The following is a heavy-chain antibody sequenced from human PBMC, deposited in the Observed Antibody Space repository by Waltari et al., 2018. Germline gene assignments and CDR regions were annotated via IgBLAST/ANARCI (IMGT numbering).Heavy chain of an antibody. D-gene: IGHD3-22*01. CDR2: ISYDGSNK. CDR3: ARDLSGYSDY. Sequence: QVQLVESGGGVVQPGRSLRLSCAASGFTFSSYAMHWVRQAPGKGLEWVAGISYDGSNKDYADSVKGRFTIFRDNSKNTRYLQMNSLRAEDTAVYYCARDLSGYSDYWGQGTLVTVSS. J-gene: IGHJ4*02. V-gene: IGHV3-30*01. CDR1: GFTFSSYA.